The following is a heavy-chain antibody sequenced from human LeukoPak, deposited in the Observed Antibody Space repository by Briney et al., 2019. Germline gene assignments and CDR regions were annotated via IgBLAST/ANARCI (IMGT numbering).Heavy chain of an antibody. J-gene: IGHJ4*02. Sequence: GGSLRLSCATSGFTFSSYEMNWVSQAPGKGLEWVSYISSSGSTIYYADSVKGQFTISRDNAKNSLYLQMNSLRAEDTAVYYCARENGSGSFGFDYWGQGTLVTVSS. V-gene: IGHV3-48*03. CDR3: ARENGSGSFGFDY. D-gene: IGHD3-10*01. CDR1: GFTFSSYE. CDR2: ISSSGSTI.